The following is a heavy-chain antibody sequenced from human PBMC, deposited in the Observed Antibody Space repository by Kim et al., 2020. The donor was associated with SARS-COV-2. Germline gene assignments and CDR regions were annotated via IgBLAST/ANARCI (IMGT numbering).Heavy chain of an antibody. CDR3: ASGWSYY. D-gene: IGHD6-19*01. V-gene: IGHV3-30*04. CDR2: ISYDGSNK. J-gene: IGHJ4*02. Sequence: GGSLRLSCAASGFTFSSYAMHWVRQAPGKGLEWVAVISYDGSNKYYADSVKGRFTISRDNSKNTLYLQMNSLRAEDTAVYYCASGWSYYWGQGTLVTVSS. CDR1: GFTFSSYA.